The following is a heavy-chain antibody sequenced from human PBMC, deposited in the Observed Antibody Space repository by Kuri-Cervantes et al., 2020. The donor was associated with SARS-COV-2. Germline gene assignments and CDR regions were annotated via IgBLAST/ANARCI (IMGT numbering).Heavy chain of an antibody. J-gene: IGHJ4*02. Sequence: ASVKVSCKASGYTFTTYGISWVRQAPGRGLEWMGWISPYNGNTNYAQIFQGRVTLTTDTSTNTVYMDLRGLRSFDTAVYYCARSHTLYGGNSSPWDYWGQGTLVTVSS. D-gene: IGHD4-23*01. V-gene: IGHV1-18*01. CDR1: GYTFTTYG. CDR2: ISPYNGNT. CDR3: ARSHTLYGGNSSPWDY.